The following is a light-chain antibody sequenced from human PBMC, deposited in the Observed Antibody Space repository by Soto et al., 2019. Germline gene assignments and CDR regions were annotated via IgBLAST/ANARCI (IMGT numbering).Light chain of an antibody. CDR1: SGHSTYA. J-gene: IGLJ3*02. Sequence: QPVLTRSPSASASLGASVKLTCTLSSGHSTYAIAWHQQQPEKGPRFLMNLNNDGSHTKGDGIPDRFSGSSSGAERYLTISSLQSEDEADYYCQTWDTGIRVFGGGTKLTVL. CDR2: LNNDGSH. CDR3: QTWDTGIRV. V-gene: IGLV4-69*01.